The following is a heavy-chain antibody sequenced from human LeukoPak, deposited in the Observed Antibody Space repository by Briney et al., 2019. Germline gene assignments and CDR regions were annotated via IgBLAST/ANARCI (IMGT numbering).Heavy chain of an antibody. D-gene: IGHD2-2*01. CDR3: ARDVWGSYATGPYLDY. V-gene: IGHV3-7*01. CDR1: GFPFSNYW. Sequence: GRSLRLSCAASGFPFSNYWMSWVRQAAGEGLEWGDKIKEDGSVMYCGDSVKGRFTISRDSAQNALCLQMNRLRAECTAVSFCARDVWGSYATGPYLDYWGQGAPVTVSS. J-gene: IGHJ4*02. CDR2: IKEDGSVM.